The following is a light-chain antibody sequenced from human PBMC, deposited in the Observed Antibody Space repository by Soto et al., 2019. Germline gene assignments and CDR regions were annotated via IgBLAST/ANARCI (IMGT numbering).Light chain of an antibody. J-gene: IGLJ3*02. CDR1: SSDVGGYNH. CDR3: SSYTSSSTWV. V-gene: IGLV2-14*01. CDR2: EVS. Sequence: QSALTQPASVSGSPGQSITISCTGTSSDVGGYNHVSWYQQHPGKAPKLMIYEVSNRPSGVSNRFSASKSGNTASLTISGLQAEDEADYYCSSYTSSSTWVFGGGTKLTVL.